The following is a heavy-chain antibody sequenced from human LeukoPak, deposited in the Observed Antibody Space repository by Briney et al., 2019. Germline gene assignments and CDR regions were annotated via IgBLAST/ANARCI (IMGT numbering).Heavy chain of an antibody. J-gene: IGHJ6*04. CDR2: IYTSGGT. CDR1: GGSISSYY. V-gene: IGHV4-4*07. Sequence: SETLSLTCAVSGGSISSYYWSWIRQPAGKGLEWIGRIYTSGGTNYNTSPKSRVTMSVDTSKNQLTLKLSAVTAADTAVYYCARDRFVWGKGTTVTVSS. CDR3: ARDRFV.